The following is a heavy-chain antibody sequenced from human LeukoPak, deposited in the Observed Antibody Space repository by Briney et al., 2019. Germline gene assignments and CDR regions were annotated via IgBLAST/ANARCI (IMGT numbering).Heavy chain of an antibody. Sequence: PGGSLRLSCAASGFTFSSYSMNWVRQAPGKGLEWVSYISSSSSAIYYADSVKGRFTISRDNSKNTLYLQMNSLRAEDTAVYYCAKKVMITFGGVIVTSWGYFDYWGQGTLVTVSS. V-gene: IGHV3-48*01. D-gene: IGHD3-16*02. CDR1: GFTFSSYS. J-gene: IGHJ4*02. CDR3: AKKVMITFGGVIVTSWGYFDY. CDR2: ISSSSSAI.